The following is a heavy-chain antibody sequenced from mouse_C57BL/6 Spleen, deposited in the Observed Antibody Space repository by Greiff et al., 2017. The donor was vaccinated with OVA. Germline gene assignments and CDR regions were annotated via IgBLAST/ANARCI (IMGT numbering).Heavy chain of an antibody. CDR2: IWTGGGT. CDR1: GFSLTSYA. CDR3: ARETTVVDPNWYFDV. V-gene: IGHV2-9-1*01. Sequence: VQLQQSGPGLVAPSQSLSITCTVSGFSLTSYAISWVRQPPGKGLEWLGVIWTGGGTNYNSALKSRLSISKDNSKSQVFLKMNSLQTDDTARYYCARETTVVDPNWYFDVWGTGTTVTVSS. J-gene: IGHJ1*03. D-gene: IGHD1-1*01.